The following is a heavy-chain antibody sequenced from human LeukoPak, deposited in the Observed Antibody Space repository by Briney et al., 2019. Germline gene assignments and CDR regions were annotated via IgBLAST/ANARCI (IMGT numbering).Heavy chain of an antibody. CDR3: AREGLPGLCTSTSCYAVFDP. D-gene: IGHD2-2*01. CDR1: DGSISSSGYF. V-gene: IGHV4-39*02. CDR2: LSFGGRT. J-gene: IGHJ5*02. Sequence: KPSETLSLTCAVSDGSISSSGYFWGWIRQSPGNGLEWIGSLSFGGRTYYNPSLKSRVTISGDTAKNHVSLKLISVSAADTAVYYCAREGLPGLCTSTSCYAVFDPWGQGTLVTVSS.